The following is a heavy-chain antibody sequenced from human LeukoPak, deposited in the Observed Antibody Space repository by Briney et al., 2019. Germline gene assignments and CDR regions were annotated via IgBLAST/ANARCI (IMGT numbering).Heavy chain of an antibody. CDR3: ARDKIVGATNLDH. J-gene: IGHJ4*02. V-gene: IGHV3-21*01. Sequence: GGSLRLSCAASGFTFSSFTMNWVRQAPGKGLEWVSPISGDSSYIYYADSVKGRFTISRDNAKNSLYLQMNSLRVEDTAVYYCARDKIVGATNLDHWGQGTLVTVSS. D-gene: IGHD1-26*01. CDR1: GFTFSSFT. CDR2: ISGDSSYI.